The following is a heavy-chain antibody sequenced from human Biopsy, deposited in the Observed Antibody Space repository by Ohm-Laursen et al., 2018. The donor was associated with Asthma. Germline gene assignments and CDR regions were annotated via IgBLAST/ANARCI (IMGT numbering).Heavy chain of an antibody. V-gene: IGHV3-9*01. CDR2: ISWHSGSI. Sequence: SLRLSCAASGFTFDDYAMHWVRQAPGKGLEWVSGISWHSGSIGYADSVKGRFTISRDNAKNSLYLQMNSLRAEDTAVYYCAREGIAVAHFDYWGQGTLVTVSS. CDR3: AREGIAVAHFDY. D-gene: IGHD6-19*01. J-gene: IGHJ4*02. CDR1: GFTFDDYA.